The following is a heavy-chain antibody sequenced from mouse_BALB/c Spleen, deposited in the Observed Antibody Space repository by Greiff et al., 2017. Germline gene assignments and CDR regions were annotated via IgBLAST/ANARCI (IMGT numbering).Heavy chain of an antibody. CDR2: IAPENGNT. Sequence: EVKLMESGAELVRPGALVKSSCKASGFNIKDYYIHWVKQRPEQGLEWIGWIAPENGNTIYDPKFQDKASITGDTSSNTAYLQLSGLTSEDTAVYYCARSAATGWFTYWGQGTLVTVSA. J-gene: IGHJ3*01. V-gene: IGHV14-1*02. D-gene: IGHD1-2*01. CDR1: GFNIKDYY. CDR3: ARSAATGWFTY.